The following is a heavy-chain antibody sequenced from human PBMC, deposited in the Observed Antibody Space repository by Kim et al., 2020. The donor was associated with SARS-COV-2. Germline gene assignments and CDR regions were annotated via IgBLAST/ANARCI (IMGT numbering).Heavy chain of an antibody. V-gene: IGHV1-69*13. CDR1: GGTFSSYA. D-gene: IGHD5-12*01. J-gene: IGHJ4*02. Sequence: SVKVSCKASGGTFSSYAISWVRQAPGQGLEWMGGIIPIFGTANYAQKFQGRVTITADESTSTAYMELSSLRSEDTAVYYCASEEMATRAPAYYWGQGTLVTVSS. CDR2: IIPIFGTA. CDR3: ASEEMATRAPAYY.